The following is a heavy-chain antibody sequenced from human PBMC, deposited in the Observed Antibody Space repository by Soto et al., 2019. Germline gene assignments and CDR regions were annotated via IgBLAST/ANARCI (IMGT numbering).Heavy chain of an antibody. V-gene: IGHV1-8*02. CDR2: MNPGSGDT. Sequence: ASVKVSCKASGYTFTNNDVSWVRQATGEGLEWMGWMNPGSGDTGYAQKFQGRVTMTRDISIATAYMELNSLTSEDTAIYYCARMESFGSLNWFDPWGQGTLVTVSS. J-gene: IGHJ5*02. D-gene: IGHD5-18*01. CDR3: ARMESFGSLNWFDP. CDR1: GYTFTNND.